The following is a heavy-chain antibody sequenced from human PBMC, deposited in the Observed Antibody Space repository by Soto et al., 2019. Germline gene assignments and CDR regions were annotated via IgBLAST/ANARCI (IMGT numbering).Heavy chain of an antibody. Sequence: SETLSLTCPFSGVSISSYYWSWIRQPPGKGLEWIGYIYYSGSTNYNPSLKSRVTISVDTSKNQFSLKLSSVTAADTAVYYCARRIAVAGLNYFDYWGQGTLVTVSS. CDR3: ARRIAVAGLNYFDY. V-gene: IGHV4-59*08. J-gene: IGHJ4*02. CDR2: IYYSGST. D-gene: IGHD6-19*01. CDR1: GVSISSYY.